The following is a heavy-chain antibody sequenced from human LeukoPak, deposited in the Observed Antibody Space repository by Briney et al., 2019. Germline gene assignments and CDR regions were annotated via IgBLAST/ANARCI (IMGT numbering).Heavy chain of an antibody. D-gene: IGHD4-17*01. CDR2: IYSGGST. Sequence: PGGSLRLSCAASGFTVSSNYMSWVRQAPGKGLEWVSVIYSGGSTYYADSVKGRFTISRDNSKNTLYLQMNSLRAADTAVYYCARGYGDYSFDYWGQGTLVTVSS. J-gene: IGHJ4*02. CDR3: ARGYGDYSFDY. V-gene: IGHV3-53*01. CDR1: GFTVSSNY.